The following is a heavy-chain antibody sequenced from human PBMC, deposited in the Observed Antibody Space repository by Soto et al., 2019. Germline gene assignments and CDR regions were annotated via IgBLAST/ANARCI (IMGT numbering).Heavy chain of an antibody. Sequence: GASVKVSCKASGGTFSSYTISWVRQAPGQGLEWMGRIIPILGIANYAQKFQGRVTITADKSTSTAYMELSSLRSEDTAVYYCARSLGHGSGPNWFDPWGQGTLVTVSS. J-gene: IGHJ5*02. V-gene: IGHV1-69*02. D-gene: IGHD3-10*01. CDR2: IIPILGIA. CDR1: GGTFSSYT. CDR3: ARSLGHGSGPNWFDP.